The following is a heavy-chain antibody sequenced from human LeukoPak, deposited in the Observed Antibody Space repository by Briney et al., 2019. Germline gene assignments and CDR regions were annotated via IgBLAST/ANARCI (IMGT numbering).Heavy chain of an antibody. CDR3: ARVPVLRFLEWYGSHYYFDY. Sequence: ASVKVSCKASGYTFTNYDINWVRQATGQGLEWMGWMNPNSGNTGYAQKFQGRVTITRNTSISTAYMELSSLRSEDTAVYYCARVPVLRFLEWYGSHYYFDYWGQGTLVTVSS. V-gene: IGHV1-8*03. D-gene: IGHD3-3*01. J-gene: IGHJ4*02. CDR2: MNPNSGNT. CDR1: GYTFTNYD.